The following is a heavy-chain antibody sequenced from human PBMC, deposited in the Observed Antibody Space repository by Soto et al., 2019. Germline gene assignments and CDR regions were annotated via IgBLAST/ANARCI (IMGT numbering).Heavy chain of an antibody. V-gene: IGHV4-59*01. J-gene: IGHJ4*02. CDR2: IYYSGST. Sequence: QVQLQESGPGLVKPSETLSLTCTVSGGSISSYYWSWIRQPPGKGLEWIGYIYYSGSTNYNPSLKSRVTISVDTSKNQFSLKLSSVTAADTAVYYCVGQWLGRFWYWGQGTLVTVSS. D-gene: IGHD6-19*01. CDR1: GGSISSYY. CDR3: VGQWLGRFWY.